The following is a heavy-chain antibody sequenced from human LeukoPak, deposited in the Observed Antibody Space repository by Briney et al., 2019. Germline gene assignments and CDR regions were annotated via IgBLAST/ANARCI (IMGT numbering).Heavy chain of an antibody. CDR1: GFTFSGYA. Sequence: GGSLRLSCAASGFTFSGYAMCWVRQAPGKGLEWVSTISDYGGRTYYADSVKGRFTISRDNSKNTLFLQMNSLRAEDSAVYYCATDREGDPSAYYLVGGQGTLITVSS. CDR3: ATDREGDPSAYYLV. D-gene: IGHD3-22*01. CDR2: ISDYGGRT. J-gene: IGHJ4*02. V-gene: IGHV3-23*01.